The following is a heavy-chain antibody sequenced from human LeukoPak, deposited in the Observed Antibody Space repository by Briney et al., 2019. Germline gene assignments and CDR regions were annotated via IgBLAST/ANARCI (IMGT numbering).Heavy chain of an antibody. V-gene: IGHV3-15*01. CDR2: IKSKSDGGAT. Sequence: GGSLRLSCAASGFTFSNDWMSWVRQAPGKGLEWVGRIKSKSDGGATDHAAPVKDRFTISRDDSKNTLYLQMNSLKTEDTAVYYCTTRSGRENYWGQGTLVTVSS. CDR1: GFTFSNDW. D-gene: IGHD5-24*01. CDR3: TTRSGRENY. J-gene: IGHJ4*02.